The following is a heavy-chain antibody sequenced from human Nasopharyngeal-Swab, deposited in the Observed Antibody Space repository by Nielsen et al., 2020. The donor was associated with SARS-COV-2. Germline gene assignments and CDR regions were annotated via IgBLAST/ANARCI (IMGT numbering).Heavy chain of an antibody. D-gene: IGHD4-17*01. J-gene: IGHJ5*02. V-gene: IGHV1-3*01. CDR1: GYTLTSYA. Sequence: ASVKVSCKASGYTLTSYAMHWVRQAPGQRLEWMGWINAGNGNTKYSQKFQGRVTITRDTSASTAYMELSSLRSEDTAVYYCAKDIMTTVTYDWWFDPWGQGTLVTVSS. CDR2: INAGNGNT. CDR3: AKDIMTTVTYDWWFDP.